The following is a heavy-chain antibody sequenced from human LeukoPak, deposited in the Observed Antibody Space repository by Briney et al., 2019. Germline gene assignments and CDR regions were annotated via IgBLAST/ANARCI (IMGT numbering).Heavy chain of an antibody. J-gene: IGHJ6*03. CDR3: ARAVQPAAIPARGYYYYYMDV. Sequence: GASVKVSCKASGYTFTSYYMHWVRQAPGQGLEWMGIINPSGGSTSYAQKFQGRVTMTRDTSTSTVYMELSSLRSEDTAVYYCARAVQPAAIPARGYYYYYMDVWGKGTTVTVSS. CDR1: GYTFTSYY. V-gene: IGHV1-46*01. D-gene: IGHD2-2*01. CDR2: INPSGGST.